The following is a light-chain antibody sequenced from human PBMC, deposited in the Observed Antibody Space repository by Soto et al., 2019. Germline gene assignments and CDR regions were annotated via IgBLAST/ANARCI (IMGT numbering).Light chain of an antibody. Sequence: MTQSPSSLSASTGDRVTITCRASQSVSSNYLAWYQRKPGQTPRLLIYAASSRATGVPDRFSGSGSGTDFTLTISSLQAEDVAVYYCQQYYNTPTLGQGTKVDIK. CDR2: AAS. CDR1: QSVSSNY. J-gene: IGKJ1*01. V-gene: IGKV3D-7*01. CDR3: QQYYNTPT.